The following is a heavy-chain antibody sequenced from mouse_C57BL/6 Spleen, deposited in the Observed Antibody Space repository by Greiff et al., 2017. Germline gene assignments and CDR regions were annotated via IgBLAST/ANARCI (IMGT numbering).Heavy chain of an antibody. Sequence: VQLKQSGPELVKPGASVKIPCKASGYTFTDYNMDWVKQSHGKSLEWIGDINPNNGGTIYNQKFKGKATLTVDKSSSTAYMELRSLTSEDTAVYYCARGTNDYGEGYYAMDYWGQGTSVTVSS. CDR1: GYTFTDYN. D-gene: IGHD2-4*01. CDR3: ARGTNDYGEGYYAMDY. J-gene: IGHJ4*01. CDR2: INPNNGGT. V-gene: IGHV1-18*01.